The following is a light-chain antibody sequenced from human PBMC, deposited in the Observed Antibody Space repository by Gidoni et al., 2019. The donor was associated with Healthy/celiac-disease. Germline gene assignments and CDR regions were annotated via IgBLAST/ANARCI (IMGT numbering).Light chain of an antibody. CDR1: QSVSSY. CDR3: QQRSNLLT. Sequence: EIVFTQSPATLSFSPGERATLSCRASQSVSSYLAWYQQKPGQAPRLLIYDASNRATGIPARFSGSGSGTDFTLTISSLEPEDFAVYYCQQRSNLLTFGGGTKVEIK. V-gene: IGKV3-11*01. J-gene: IGKJ4*01. CDR2: DAS.